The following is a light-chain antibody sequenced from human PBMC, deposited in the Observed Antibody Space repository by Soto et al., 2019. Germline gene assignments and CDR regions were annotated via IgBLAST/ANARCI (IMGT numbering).Light chain of an antibody. CDR3: CSYAGRYTYV. Sequence: QSALTQPRSVSGSPGQSVTISCTGASSDVGGYNYVSWYQQHPDKAPKLMIYDVSKRPSGVPDRFSGSKSGNTASLTISGLQTEDEADYHCCSYAGRYTYVFGTGTKVTVL. V-gene: IGLV2-11*01. J-gene: IGLJ1*01. CDR2: DVS. CDR1: SSDVGGYNY.